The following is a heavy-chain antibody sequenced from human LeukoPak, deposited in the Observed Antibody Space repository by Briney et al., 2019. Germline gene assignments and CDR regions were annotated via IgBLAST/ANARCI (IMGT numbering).Heavy chain of an antibody. CDR1: GFSFSSYE. CDR2: ICSSGSTV. J-gene: IGHJ3*02. CDR3: ARDTLLYADSPDAFDM. V-gene: IGHV3-48*03. D-gene: IGHD4-17*01. Sequence: GGSLRLSCAASGFSFSSYEINWVRQAPGKGLEWVSYICSSGSTVYYADSVKGRFTISRDNAKKSLYLQMNSLRDEDTAVYYCARDTLLYADSPDAFDMWGQGTMVTVSS.